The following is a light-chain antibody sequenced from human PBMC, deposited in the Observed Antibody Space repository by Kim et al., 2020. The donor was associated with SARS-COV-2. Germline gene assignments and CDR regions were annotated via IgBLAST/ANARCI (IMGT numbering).Light chain of an antibody. CDR2: QTS. J-gene: IGKJ2*01. CDR1: QDIKNF. V-gene: IGKV1-33*01. CDR3: LQYDNLPYI. Sequence: SASVGDRVTSTCQASQDIKNFLNWFQQKPGKAPKLLIYQTSTLETGVPSRFSGSGSGTHFTFTIDSLEAEDVGTYYCLQYDNLPYIFGQGTKLEI.